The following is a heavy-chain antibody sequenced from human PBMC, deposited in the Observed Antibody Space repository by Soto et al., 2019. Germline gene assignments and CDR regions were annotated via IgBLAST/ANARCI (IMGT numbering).Heavy chain of an antibody. V-gene: IGHV3-30*18. D-gene: IGHD3-9*01. CDR3: AKALLRYFARLPPFDY. CDR1: GFTFSSYG. Sequence: SLRLSCAASGFTFSSYGMHWVRQAPGKGLEWVAVISYDGSNKYYADSVKGRFTISRDNSKNTLYLQMNSLRAEDTAVYYCAKALLRYFARLPPFDYWGQGTLVTVSS. J-gene: IGHJ4*02. CDR2: ISYDGSNK.